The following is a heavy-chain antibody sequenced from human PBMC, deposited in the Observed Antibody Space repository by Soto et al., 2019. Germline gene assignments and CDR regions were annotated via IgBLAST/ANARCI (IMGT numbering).Heavy chain of an antibody. J-gene: IGHJ5*02. Sequence: GGSLRLSCAASGFTVSSYYMSWVRQAPGKGLEWVSLIYSGGTTYYADSVKGRFTISRDNSKNTLYLQMNSLRAEDTAVYYCARGRWTSTWGQGTLVTVCS. CDR1: GFTVSSYY. CDR2: IYSGGTT. V-gene: IGHV3-53*01. CDR3: ARGRWTST. D-gene: IGHD2-2*01.